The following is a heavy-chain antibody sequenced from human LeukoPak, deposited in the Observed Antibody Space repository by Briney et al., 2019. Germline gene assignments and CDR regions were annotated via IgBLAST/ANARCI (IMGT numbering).Heavy chain of an antibody. Sequence: PGGSLRLSCAASGFTFSSYWMNWARQAPGKGLEWVASINHNGNVNYYVDSVKGRFTISRDNAKNSLYLQMSNLRAEDTAVYYCARDSCSSTSCYARDYYYGMDVWGQGTTVTVSS. CDR1: GFTFSSYW. CDR2: INHNGNVN. J-gene: IGHJ6*02. CDR3: ARDSCSSTSCYARDYYYGMDV. D-gene: IGHD2-2*01. V-gene: IGHV3-7*03.